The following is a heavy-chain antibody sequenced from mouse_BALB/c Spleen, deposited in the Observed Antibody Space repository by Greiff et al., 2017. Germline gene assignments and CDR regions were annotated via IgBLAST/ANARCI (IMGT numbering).Heavy chain of an antibody. CDR1: GYTFTSYY. V-gene: IGHV1S81*02. CDR2: INPSNGGT. Sequence: QVQLQQSGAELVKPGASVKLSCKASGYTFTSYYMYWVKQRPGQGLEWIGEINPSNGGTNFNEKFKSKATLTVDKSSSTAYMQLSSLTSEDSAVYYCTREVRTVVDNYYAMDYWGQGTSVTVSS. J-gene: IGHJ4*01. D-gene: IGHD1-1*01. CDR3: TREVRTVVDNYYAMDY.